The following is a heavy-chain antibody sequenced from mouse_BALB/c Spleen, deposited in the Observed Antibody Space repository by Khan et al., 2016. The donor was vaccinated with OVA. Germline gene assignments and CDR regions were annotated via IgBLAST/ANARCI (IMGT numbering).Heavy chain of an antibody. CDR2: IYPFNDGT. D-gene: IGHD2-14*01. V-gene: IGHV1S136*01. CDR1: GYTFTSSV. CDR3: ARNYRYDVYFDS. Sequence: VRLQQSGPELVKPGASVKMSCTASGYTFTSSVIHWVRQKSGQGLDWIGYIYPFNDGTKYNEKFEGKATLTSDKSSSTAYMELSSLTSEDSAVYYCARNYRYDVYFDSWGQGTTRTVSS. J-gene: IGHJ2*01.